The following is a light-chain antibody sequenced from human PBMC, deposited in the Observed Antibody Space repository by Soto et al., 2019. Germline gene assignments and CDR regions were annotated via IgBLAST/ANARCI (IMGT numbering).Light chain of an antibody. CDR3: QTWGTGIQV. Sequence: QTVVTQSPSASASLGASVKLTCTLSSGHSDFAIAWHQQQPQKGPRYLMKLNSDDSHIKGDAIPDRFSGSSSGAERHLTISSLQSEDEADYYCQTWGTGIQVFGGGTKLTVL. CDR2: LNSDDSH. J-gene: IGLJ2*01. V-gene: IGLV4-69*01. CDR1: SGHSDFA.